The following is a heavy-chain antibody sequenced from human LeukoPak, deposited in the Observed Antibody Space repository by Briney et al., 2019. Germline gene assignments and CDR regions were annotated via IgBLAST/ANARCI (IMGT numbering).Heavy chain of an antibody. CDR1: GYTFTSYG. V-gene: IGHV1-18*01. CDR2: ISAYNGNT. CDR3: TRAALVVPAAIFYYYYMDV. D-gene: IGHD2-2*01. Sequence: GASVKVSCKASGYTFTSYGTSWVRQAPGQGLEWMGWISAYNGNTNYAQELQGRVTMTTDTSTSTAYVELRSLRSDDTAVYYCTRAALVVPAAIFYYYYMDVWGKGTTVTISS. J-gene: IGHJ6*03.